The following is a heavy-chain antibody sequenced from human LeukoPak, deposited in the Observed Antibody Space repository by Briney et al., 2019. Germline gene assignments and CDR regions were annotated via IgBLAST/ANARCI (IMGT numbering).Heavy chain of an antibody. CDR3: ARDQRTYYYDSSGFPFNY. D-gene: IGHD3-22*01. CDR2: ISYDGSNK. CDR1: GFTFSSYA. J-gene: IGHJ4*02. V-gene: IGHV3-30-3*01. Sequence: PGRSLRLSCAASGFTFSSYAMHWVRQAPGKGLEWVAVISYDGSNKYYADSVKGRFTISRDNSKNTLYLQMNSLRAEDTAVYYCARDQRTYYYDSSGFPFNYWGQGTLATVSS.